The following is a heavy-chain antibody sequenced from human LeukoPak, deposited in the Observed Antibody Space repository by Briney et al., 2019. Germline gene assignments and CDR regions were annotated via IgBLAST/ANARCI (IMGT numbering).Heavy chain of an antibody. CDR2: ASYDGTDK. J-gene: IGHJ3*01. CDR3: AKLSVSVIAVATKGAAFDV. V-gene: IGHV3-30*18. D-gene: IGHD6-19*01. CDR1: GFTFSNFG. Sequence: GGSLRLSCAASGFTFSNFGMHWVRQAPGRGLEWVAVASYDGTDKYYGDSVKGRFTISRDNSKDTLYLQMNSLTTEDTAVYYCAKLSVSVIAVATKGAAFDVWGQGTIVIVSS.